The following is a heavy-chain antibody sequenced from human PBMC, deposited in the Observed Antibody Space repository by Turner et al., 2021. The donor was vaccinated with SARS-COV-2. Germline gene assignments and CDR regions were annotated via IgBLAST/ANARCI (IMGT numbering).Heavy chain of an antibody. D-gene: IGHD2-2*01. CDR2: IYSGVST. J-gene: IGHJ6*02. Sequence: EVQLVESGGGWVQPGGSLRVSCAASGFTVSSNYMSWVRQAPGKGLELVSVIYSGVSTYYADSVKGRFTISRDNSKNTLYLQMNSLRAEDTAVYYCARGHVPAASNFYYYYYYGMDVWGQGTTVTVSS. CDR3: ARGHVPAASNFYYYYYYGMDV. CDR1: GFTVSSNY. V-gene: IGHV3-53*01.